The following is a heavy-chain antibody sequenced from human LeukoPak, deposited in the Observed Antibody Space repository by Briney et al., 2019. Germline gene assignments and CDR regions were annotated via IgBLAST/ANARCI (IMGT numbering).Heavy chain of an antibody. V-gene: IGHV4-34*01. Sequence: PPETLSLTCAVYGGSFSGYYWSWIRQPPGKGLEWIGEINHSGSTNYNPSLKSRVTISVDTSKNQFPLKLSSVTAADTAVYYCATGHLTFDYWGQGTLVTVSS. J-gene: IGHJ4*02. CDR3: ATGHLTFDY. D-gene: IGHD3-9*01. CDR2: INHSGST. CDR1: GGSFSGYY.